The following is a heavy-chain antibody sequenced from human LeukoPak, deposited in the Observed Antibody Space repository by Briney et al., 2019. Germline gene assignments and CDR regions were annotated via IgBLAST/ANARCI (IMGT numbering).Heavy chain of an antibody. Sequence: GGSLRLSCVASGYTFSPYWMSWVRQIPGRGLEWVANIKQDGSVQNYVHSVKGRFTISRDISKNTLYLQMNRLRAEDTAVYYCAKGLPVSDFWSGNGYYYGMDVWGQGTTVTVS. CDR3: AKGLPVSDFWSGNGYYYGMDV. D-gene: IGHD3-3*01. V-gene: IGHV3-7*03. J-gene: IGHJ6*02. CDR1: GYTFSPYW. CDR2: IKQDGSVQ.